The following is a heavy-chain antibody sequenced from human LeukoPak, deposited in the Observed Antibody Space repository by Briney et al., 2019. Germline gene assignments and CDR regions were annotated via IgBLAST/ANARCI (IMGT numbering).Heavy chain of an antibody. D-gene: IGHD5-18*01. CDR3: ARGDTVPTGLYDY. J-gene: IGHJ4*02. CDR2: IYTTGGT. Sequence: SETLSLTCTVSGGSISSYYSSWIRQPAGKGLEWIGRIYTTGGTNYNPSLKSRATISIDKSKNQFSLKLSSVTAADTAVYYCARGDTVPTGLYDYWGQGTLVTVSS. V-gene: IGHV4-4*07. CDR1: GGSISSYY.